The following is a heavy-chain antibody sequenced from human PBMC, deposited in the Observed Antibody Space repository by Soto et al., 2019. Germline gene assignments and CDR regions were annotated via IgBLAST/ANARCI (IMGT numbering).Heavy chain of an antibody. CDR3: ARGRYCLTGRCFPNWFDS. D-gene: IGHD2-15*01. CDR2: IYKSATT. CDR1: GDSISTVDYF. V-gene: IGHV4-30-4*01. J-gene: IGHJ5*01. Sequence: QVQLLESGPGLVKPSQTLSLTCSVSGDSISTVDYFWAWVRQPPGQALEYIGYIYKSATTYYNPSLESRVAMSLDTSTSQFSLNVTSLTAADTAVYFCARGRYCLTGRCFPNWFDSWGQGTLVTVSS.